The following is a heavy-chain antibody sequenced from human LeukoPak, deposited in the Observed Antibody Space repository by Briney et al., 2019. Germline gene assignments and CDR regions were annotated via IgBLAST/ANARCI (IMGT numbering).Heavy chain of an antibody. J-gene: IGHJ4*02. CDR2: IYYSGST. D-gene: IGHD3-10*01. Sequence: PSETLSLTCTVSGGSISSSNFYWGWIRQPPGKGLEWIGSIYYSGSTYYNPSLKSRVTISVDTSKNQFSLKLSSVTAADTAVYYCARLTMVRGVTFDYWGQGTLVTVSS. V-gene: IGHV4-39*07. CDR1: GGSISSSNFY. CDR3: ARLTMVRGVTFDY.